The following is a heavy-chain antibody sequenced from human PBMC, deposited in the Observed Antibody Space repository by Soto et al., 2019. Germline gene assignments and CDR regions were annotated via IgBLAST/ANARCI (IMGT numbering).Heavy chain of an antibody. CDR2: ISYDGSNK. CDR3: AKVMGELSFYDS. CDR1: GFTFSSYG. D-gene: IGHD3-16*02. V-gene: IGHV3-30*18. Sequence: QVQLVESGGGVVQPGRSLRLSCAASGFTFSSYGMHWVRQAPGKGLEWVAVISYDGSNKYYADSVKGRFTISRDNSKNTLYLQMNSLKAEDTAVYYCAKVMGELSFYDSWGQGTLVTVSS. J-gene: IGHJ5*01.